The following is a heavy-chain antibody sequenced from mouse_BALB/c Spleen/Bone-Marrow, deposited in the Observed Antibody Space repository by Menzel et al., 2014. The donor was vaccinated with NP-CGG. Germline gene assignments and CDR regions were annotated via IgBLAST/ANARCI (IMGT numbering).Heavy chain of an antibody. CDR1: GFTFTDYY. CDR2: IRNKANGYTT. V-gene: IGHV7-3*02. Sequence: EVQVVESGGGLVQPGGSLRLSCATSGFTFTDYYMSWVRQPPGKALEWLGFIRNKANGYTTEYSASVKGRFTISRDNSXXXXXXXXXXLRAEDSATYYCARDRRYDLAWFAYWGQGTLVTVSA. CDR3: ARDRRYDLAWFAY. D-gene: IGHD2-14*01. J-gene: IGHJ3*01.